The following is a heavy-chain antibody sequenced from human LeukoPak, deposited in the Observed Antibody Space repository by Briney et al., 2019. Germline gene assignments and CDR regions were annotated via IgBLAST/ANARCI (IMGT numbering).Heavy chain of an antibody. J-gene: IGHJ3*02. CDR3: ARDSRGYAFDI. D-gene: IGHD3-10*01. Sequence: SETLSLTCTVSGVSISDYYWSWIRQPPGKGLEWIGYIYYDGSTNYNPSLNSRVTLSIDTSKNQLSLNLTSVTAADTAVYYCARDSRGYAFDIWGQGTVVTVSS. CDR1: GVSISDYY. V-gene: IGHV4-59*01. CDR2: IYYDGST.